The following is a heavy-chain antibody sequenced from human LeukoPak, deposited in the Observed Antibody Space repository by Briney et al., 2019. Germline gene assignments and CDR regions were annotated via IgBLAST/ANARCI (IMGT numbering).Heavy chain of an antibody. CDR2: IYTSGST. CDR3: ARPHCSSTSCYLASGFDY. V-gene: IGHV4-4*07. CDR1: GGSISSYY. J-gene: IGHJ4*02. D-gene: IGHD2-2*01. Sequence: SETLSLTCTVSGGSISSYYWSWIRQPAGKGLEWIGRIYTSGSTNYNPSLKSRVTMSVDTSKNQFSLKLSSVTAADTAVYYCARPHCSSTSCYLASGFDYWGQGTLVTVSS.